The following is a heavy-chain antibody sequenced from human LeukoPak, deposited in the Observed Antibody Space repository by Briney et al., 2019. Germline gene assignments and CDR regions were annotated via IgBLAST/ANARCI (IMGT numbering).Heavy chain of an antibody. J-gene: IGHJ4*02. V-gene: IGHV3-74*01. CDR3: ARDRGPRTGFMVREAYDH. CDR1: GFTFSDYW. CDR2: INTDGSIT. Sequence: GGSLRLSCAASGFTFSDYWIHWVRQAPGKGLVWVSRINTDGSITNYADSVKGRFSISRDNAKNTLYLQMSSLRAEDTAVYYCARDRGPRTGFMVREAYDHWGQGTLVTVSS. D-gene: IGHD3-10*01.